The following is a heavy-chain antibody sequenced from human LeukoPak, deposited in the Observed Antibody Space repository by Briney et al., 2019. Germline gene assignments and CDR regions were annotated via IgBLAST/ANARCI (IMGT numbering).Heavy chain of an antibody. J-gene: IGHJ4*02. V-gene: IGHV4-39*01. CDR3: ARHHSEEVGAYFDY. Sequence: SGTLSLTCTVSGGSISSNTQYWSWIRQPPGKGPEWLGSIYYSGSTYYNPSLKSRVTISADTSKNQFSLKLSSVTAADTALYYCARHHSEEVGAYFDYWGQGILVTVSS. CDR1: GGSISSNTQY. CDR2: IYYSGST. D-gene: IGHD4/OR15-4a*01.